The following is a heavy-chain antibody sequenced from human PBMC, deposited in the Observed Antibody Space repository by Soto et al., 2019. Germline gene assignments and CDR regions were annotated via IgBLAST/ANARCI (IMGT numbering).Heavy chain of an antibody. D-gene: IGHD1-26*01. CDR3: ARDTTRSGSYSV. Sequence: GGSLRLSCAASGFTFSSYGMHWVRQAPGKGLEWVAVIWYDGSNKYYADSVKGRFTISRDNSKNTLYLQMNSLRAEDTXVYYCARDTTRSGSYSVWGQGTLVTVSS. CDR1: GFTFSSYG. J-gene: IGHJ4*02. CDR2: IWYDGSNK. V-gene: IGHV3-33*01.